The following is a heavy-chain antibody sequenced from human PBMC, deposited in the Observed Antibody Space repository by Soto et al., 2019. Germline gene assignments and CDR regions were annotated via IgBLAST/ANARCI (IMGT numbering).Heavy chain of an antibody. V-gene: IGHV3-30-3*01. J-gene: IGHJ4*02. Sequence: QVQLVESGGGVVQPGRSLRLSCAASGFTFSSYAMHWVRQAPGKGLEWVAVISYDGSNKYYADSVKGRFTISRDNSKNTVYLQMNSLRAEDTAVYYCARSNLLWQRLFDYWGQGTLVTVSS. CDR1: GFTFSSYA. D-gene: IGHD3-10*01. CDR2: ISYDGSNK. CDR3: ARSNLLWQRLFDY.